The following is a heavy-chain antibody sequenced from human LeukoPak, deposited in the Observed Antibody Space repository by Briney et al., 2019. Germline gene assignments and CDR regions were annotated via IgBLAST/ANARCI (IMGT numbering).Heavy chain of an antibody. D-gene: IGHD3-22*01. CDR2: IYTSGST. CDR1: GGSISSGSYY. Sequence: SETLSLTCTVSGGSISSGSYYWSWIRQPAGKGLEWIGRIYTSGSTNYNPSLKSRVTMSVDTSKNQFSLKLSSVTAADTAVYYCARVPYDSSGYSFDYWGQGTLVTVSS. V-gene: IGHV4-61*02. J-gene: IGHJ4*02. CDR3: ARVPYDSSGYSFDY.